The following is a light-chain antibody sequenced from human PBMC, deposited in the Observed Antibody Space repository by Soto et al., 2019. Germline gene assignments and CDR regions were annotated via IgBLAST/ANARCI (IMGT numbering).Light chain of an antibody. CDR3: GTWDGSLSAVV. CDR1: SFNIGNNY. V-gene: IGLV1-51*01. CDR2: DNN. J-gene: IGLJ2*01. Sequence: QSVLTQPPSLSAAPGQKVTICCSGSSFNIGNNYVSWYQQLPGTAPKLLIYDNNERPSGIPDRFSGSKSGTSATLGITGLQTGDEADYYCGTWDGSLSAVVFGGGTKLTVL.